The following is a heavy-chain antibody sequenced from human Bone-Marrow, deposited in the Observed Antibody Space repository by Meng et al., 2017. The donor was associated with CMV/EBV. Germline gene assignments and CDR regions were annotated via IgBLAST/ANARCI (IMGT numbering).Heavy chain of an antibody. D-gene: IGHD1-26*01. J-gene: IGHJ4*02. V-gene: IGHV4-39*07. CDR1: GGSISTNGVY. Sequence: SETLSLTCTVSGGSISTNGVYWGWIRQSPGKGLEWIASIYYTGTTYYSPSLKRRLTISVDTSKNQFSLSLTSVNAADTAVYYCVRIVGSSDLDFWGQGTLVTVSS. CDR2: IYYTGTT. CDR3: VRIVGSSDLDF.